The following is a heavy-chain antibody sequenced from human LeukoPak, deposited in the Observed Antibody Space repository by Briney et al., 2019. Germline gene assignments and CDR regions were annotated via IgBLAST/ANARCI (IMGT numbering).Heavy chain of an antibody. CDR2: IYYTGNT. V-gene: IGHV4-59*08. J-gene: IGHJ4*02. CDR3: ARHECGGSCYPEDY. CDR1: GGSISYYY. D-gene: IGHD2-15*01. Sequence: SETLSLTCTVSGGSISYYYWSWIRQSPGKGLEWIGYIYYTGNTNYNPSLESRVIISVDTSKNQFSLKLSSVTAADTAVYYCARHECGGSCYPEDYWGQGTLVTVSS.